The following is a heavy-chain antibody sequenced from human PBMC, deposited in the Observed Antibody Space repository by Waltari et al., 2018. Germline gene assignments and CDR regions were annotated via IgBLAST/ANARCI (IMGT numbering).Heavy chain of an antibody. CDR2: IYYSGST. CDR3: ARDVSGYDSYFDY. Sequence: QVQLQESGPGLVKPSQTLSLTCPVSGGSISSGGYYWSWLRQHPGKGLEWIGYIYYSGSTYYNPSLKSRVTISVDTSKNQFSLKLSSVTAADTAVYYCARDVSGYDSYFDYWGQGTLVTVSS. V-gene: IGHV4-31*03. J-gene: IGHJ4*02. D-gene: IGHD5-12*01. CDR1: GGSISSGGYY.